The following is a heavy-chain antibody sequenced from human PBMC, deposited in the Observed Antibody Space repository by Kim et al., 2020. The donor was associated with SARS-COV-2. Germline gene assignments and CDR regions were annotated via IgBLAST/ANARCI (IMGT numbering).Heavy chain of an antibody. CDR1: GGSISSYY. V-gene: IGHV4-59*01. J-gene: IGHJ2*01. CDR2: IYYSGST. Sequence: SETLSLTCTVSGGSISSYYWSWIRQPPGKGLEWIGYIYYSGSTNYNPSLKSRVTISVDTSKNQFSLKLSSVTAADTAVYYCARMRSYWYFDLWGRGTLVT. D-gene: IGHD3-10*01. CDR3: ARMRSYWYFDL.